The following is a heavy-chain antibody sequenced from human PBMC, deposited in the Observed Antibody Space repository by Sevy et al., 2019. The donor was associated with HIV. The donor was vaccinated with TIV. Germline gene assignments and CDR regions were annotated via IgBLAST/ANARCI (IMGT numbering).Heavy chain of an antibody. Sequence: SQTLSLTCAISGDGVSSNSAAWNWIRQSPSRGLEWLGSTYYRSKWSNDYAVSVKSRITINPDTSKNQFSLQLNSVTPEDTAVYYCASSGGYREYSSGWYDYYGMDVCGQATTVTVSS. J-gene: IGHJ6*02. V-gene: IGHV6-1*01. CDR3: ASSGGYREYSSGWYDYYGMDV. CDR2: TYYRSKWSN. CDR1: GDGVSSNSAA. D-gene: IGHD6-19*01.